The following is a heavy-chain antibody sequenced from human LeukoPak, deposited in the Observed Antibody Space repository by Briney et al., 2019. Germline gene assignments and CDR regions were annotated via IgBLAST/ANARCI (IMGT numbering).Heavy chain of an antibody. Sequence: SETLSLTCTVSGGSISSYYWSWIRQPPGKGLEWIGYIYYSGSTNYNPSLKSRVTISVDTSKHQFSLKLSSVTAADTAVYYCARDEIAVADSRYMDVWGKGTTVTVSS. CDR1: GGSISSYY. J-gene: IGHJ6*03. V-gene: IGHV4-59*01. CDR3: ARDEIAVADSRYMDV. D-gene: IGHD6-19*01. CDR2: IYYSGST.